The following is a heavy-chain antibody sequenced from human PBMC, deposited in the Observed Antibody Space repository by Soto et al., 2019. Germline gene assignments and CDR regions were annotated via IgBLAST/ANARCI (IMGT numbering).Heavy chain of an antibody. CDR3: AREGPDSSSPAPFDY. CDR1: GGSISSSNW. V-gene: IGHV4-4*02. CDR2: IYHSGST. Sequence: QVQLQESGPGLVKPSGTLSLTCAVSGGSISSSNWWSWVRQPPGKGLEWIGEIYHSGSTNYNPSLKSRVTISVDKSKNQFSLKLSSVTAADTAMYYCAREGPDSSSPAPFDYWGQGTLVTVSS. D-gene: IGHD6-6*01. J-gene: IGHJ4*02.